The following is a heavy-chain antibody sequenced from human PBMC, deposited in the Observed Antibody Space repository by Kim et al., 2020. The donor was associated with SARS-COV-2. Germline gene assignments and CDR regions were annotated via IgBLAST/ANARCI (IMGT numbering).Heavy chain of an antibody. CDR3: AGYYYGSGSYYRSIDY. V-gene: IGHV3-23*01. CDR2: IGIIGGTT. CDR1: GLTFSSLP. J-gene: IGHJ4*02. D-gene: IGHD3-10*01. Sequence: GGSLRLSCAASGLTFSSLPRTWSPQPPGMGLDGVSTIGIIGGTTNYADPGKGRFTIARDNSKKTLYLQMNSLRAEDTAIYYCAGYYYGSGSYYRSIDYWGQGTLVTVSS.